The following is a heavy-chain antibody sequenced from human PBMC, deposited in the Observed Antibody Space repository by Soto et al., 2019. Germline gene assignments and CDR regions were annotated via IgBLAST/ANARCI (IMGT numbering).Heavy chain of an antibody. Sequence: QVQLVQSGAEVKKPGSSVKVSCKASGGTFSNYAISWVRQAPGQGLEWMGGIIPMFGSANYAQKFQGRVTITADESPSTAYMELSSLRSEDTAVYYCARGGDIVLVPTDISWFDPWGQGTLVPVSS. CDR1: GGTFSNYA. D-gene: IGHD2-2*01. V-gene: IGHV1-69*12. CDR2: IIPMFGSA. J-gene: IGHJ5*02. CDR3: ARGGDIVLVPTDISWFDP.